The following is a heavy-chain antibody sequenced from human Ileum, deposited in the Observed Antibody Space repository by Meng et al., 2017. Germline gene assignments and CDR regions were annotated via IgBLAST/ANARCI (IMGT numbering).Heavy chain of an antibody. CDR2: ISAYSGNT. Sequence: QVQLVQSGAEVNKHGASVKVACKASGYIFTRYGIGWVRQAPGQGLEWMGWISAYSGNTKYAQKLQGRVTMTTDTSTSTAYMELRNLRSDDTAVYYCARDTVGTTLGDYWGQGTLVTVSS. V-gene: IGHV1-18*01. D-gene: IGHD4-23*01. CDR3: ARDTVGTTLGDY. J-gene: IGHJ4*02. CDR1: GYIFTRYG.